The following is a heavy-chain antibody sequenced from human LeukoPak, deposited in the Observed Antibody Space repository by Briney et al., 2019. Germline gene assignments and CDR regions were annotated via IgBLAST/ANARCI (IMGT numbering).Heavy chain of an antibody. Sequence: SQTLSLTSAISGDSVSSKSAAWNWIRQTPSKGLEWLGRTYYRSKWYNKYAVSVKSRITINPDTSKNQFSLQLNSVAPEDTAVYYCARTTGHFDSWGQGTLVTVSS. CDR2: TYYRSKWYN. J-gene: IGHJ4*02. V-gene: IGHV6-1*01. CDR1: GDSVSSKSAA. CDR3: ARTTGHFDS. D-gene: IGHD2-8*02.